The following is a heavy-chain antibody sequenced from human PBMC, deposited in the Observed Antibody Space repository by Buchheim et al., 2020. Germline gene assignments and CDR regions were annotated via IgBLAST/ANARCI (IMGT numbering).Heavy chain of an antibody. J-gene: IGHJ4*02. CDR3: ARDVIVGASNFDY. Sequence: QVQLVESGGGVVQPGRSLRLSCAASGFTFSSYAMHWVRQAPGKGLEWVAVISYDGSNKYYADFVKGRFTISRDNSKNTLYLQMNSLRAEDTAVYYCARDVIVGASNFDYWGQGTL. V-gene: IGHV3-30*04. CDR2: ISYDGSNK. CDR1: GFTFSSYA. D-gene: IGHD1-26*01.